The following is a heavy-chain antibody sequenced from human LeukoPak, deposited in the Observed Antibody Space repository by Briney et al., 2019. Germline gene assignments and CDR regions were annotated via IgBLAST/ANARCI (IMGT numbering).Heavy chain of an antibody. CDR2: ISAYNGNT. Sequence: ASVKVSCKASGYTFTSYGISWVRQAPGQGLEWMGWISAYNGNTNYAQKFQGRVTMTTDTSTSTAYMELRSLRSDDTAVYYCARDISLGNYDSSGYFDYWGQGTLVTVSS. CDR1: GYTFTSYG. D-gene: IGHD3-22*01. V-gene: IGHV1-18*01. CDR3: ARDISLGNYDSSGYFDY. J-gene: IGHJ4*02.